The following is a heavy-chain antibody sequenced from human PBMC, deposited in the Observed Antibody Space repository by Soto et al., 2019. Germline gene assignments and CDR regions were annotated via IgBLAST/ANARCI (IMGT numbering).Heavy chain of an antibody. CDR3: VTGGMLRAIEVQWGYFDF. V-gene: IGHV3-15*07. Sequence: GGSLRLSCAASGFTFSNAWMNWVRQAPGKGLEWVGRIKSKAGGGTADYAAPVKGRFTISRDDSKNTLFLQMNSLKTEDTAVYYCVTGGMLRAIEVQWGYFDFWGQGTLVTVSS. CDR1: GFTFSNAW. D-gene: IGHD3-10*02. CDR2: IKSKAGGGTA. J-gene: IGHJ4*02.